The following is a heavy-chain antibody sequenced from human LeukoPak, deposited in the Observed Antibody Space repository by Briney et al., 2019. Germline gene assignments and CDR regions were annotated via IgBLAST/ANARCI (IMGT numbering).Heavy chain of an antibody. CDR1: GFTFSSYA. CDR3: VSPVFINF. V-gene: IGHV3-64D*06. D-gene: IGHD1-14*01. J-gene: IGHJ4*01. CDR2: IGSDGDGT. Sequence: GSLRLSCAASGFTFSSYAMSWVRQAPGKELEHVSTIGSDGDGTYYADSVKDRFIISRDNSKNAVYLQMSSLRPEDTAVYYCVSPVFINFWGQGTLVTVSS.